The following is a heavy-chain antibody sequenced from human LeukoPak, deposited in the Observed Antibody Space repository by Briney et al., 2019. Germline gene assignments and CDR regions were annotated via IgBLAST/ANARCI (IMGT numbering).Heavy chain of an antibody. CDR3: AKGAGGFSYYNWFDP. CDR1: GYSISSGYY. J-gene: IGHJ5*02. CDR2: IYHSGST. V-gene: IGHV4-38-2*02. D-gene: IGHD5-18*01. Sequence: SETLSLTCTVSGYSISSGYYWGWIRQPPGKGLEWIGSIYHSGSTYYNSSLKSRVTISVDTSKNQFSLKLASVTAADTAIYYCAKGAGGFSYYNWFDPWGQGTLVTVSS.